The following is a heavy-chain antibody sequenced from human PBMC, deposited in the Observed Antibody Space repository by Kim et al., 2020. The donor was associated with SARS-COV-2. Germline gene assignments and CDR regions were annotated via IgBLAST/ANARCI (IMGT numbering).Heavy chain of an antibody. CDR2: IYYSGST. CDR1: GGSISSYY. Sequence: SETLSLTCTVSGGSISSYYWSWIRQPPGKGLEWIGYIYYSGSTNYNPSLKSRVTISVDTSKNQFSLKLSSVTAADTAVYYCARRGSGSYYTLDYWGQGTLVTVSS. J-gene: IGHJ4*02. V-gene: IGHV4-59*08. D-gene: IGHD1-26*01. CDR3: ARRGSGSYYTLDY.